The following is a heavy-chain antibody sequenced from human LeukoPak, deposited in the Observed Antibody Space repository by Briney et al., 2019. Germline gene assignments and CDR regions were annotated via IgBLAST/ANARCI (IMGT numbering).Heavy chain of an antibody. V-gene: IGHV3-23*01. CDR1: GLIVSSNY. CDR2: ISDDGSGT. J-gene: IGHJ4*02. Sequence: GGSLRLSCAASGLIVSSNYMSWVRQAPGQGLEWVSTISDDGSGTYYADSVKGRFTISRDNSKNTLYLQMNSLRVEDTAVYHCAKDRPPRVATTYDYWGQGTLVTVSS. CDR3: AKDRPPRVATTYDY. D-gene: IGHD5-12*01.